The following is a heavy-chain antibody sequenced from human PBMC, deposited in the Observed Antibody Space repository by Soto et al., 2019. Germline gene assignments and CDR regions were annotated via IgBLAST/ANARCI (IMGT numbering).Heavy chain of an antibody. CDR1: GESFSGFY. J-gene: IGHJ4*02. V-gene: IGHV4-34*01. D-gene: IGHD1-1*01. CDR2: INHSGST. Sequence: QVQLQQWGAGLLKPSETLSLTCAVYGESFSGFYWSWIRQTPGKGLEWIGEINHSGSTNYNPSLESRVTISLDTSKTQFSLELTSVTAADTAVYYCARVRGTPSTGIPTKWSIPHYFDYWGQGTLVTVSS. CDR3: ARVRGTPSTGIPTKWSIPHYFDY.